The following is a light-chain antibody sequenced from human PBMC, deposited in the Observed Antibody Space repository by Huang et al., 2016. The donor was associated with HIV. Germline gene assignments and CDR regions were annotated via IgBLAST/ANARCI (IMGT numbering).Light chain of an antibody. CDR2: GAS. J-gene: IGKJ3*01. CDR1: QGISPY. V-gene: IGKV3-15*01. Sequence: EIVLTQSPATLSVSPGERATLSCRASQGISPYLAWYQHKPAQAPRLLIYGASTRASGIPARLSGSGSGTEFTLTISSLQSEDFAVYYCQQYNNWPPEVTFGPGTKVDIK. CDR3: QQYNNWPPEVT.